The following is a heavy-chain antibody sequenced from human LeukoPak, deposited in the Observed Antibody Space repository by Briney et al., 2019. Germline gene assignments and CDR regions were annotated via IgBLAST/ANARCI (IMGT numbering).Heavy chain of an antibody. CDR1: GYTFTDYY. Sequence: ASVKVSCKASGYTFTDYYMHWVRQAPGQGLEWMGIINPNGGSTSYAQKFQGRVTMTRDTSTSTVYTELSSLRSDDTAVYYCARDPRLSSGYSTGILWYFDLWGRGTLVTVSS. V-gene: IGHV1-46*01. J-gene: IGHJ2*01. CDR3: ARDPRLSSGYSTGILWYFDL. D-gene: IGHD3-22*01. CDR2: INPNGGST.